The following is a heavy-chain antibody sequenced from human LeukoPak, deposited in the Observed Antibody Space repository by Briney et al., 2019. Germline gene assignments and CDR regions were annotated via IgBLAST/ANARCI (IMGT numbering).Heavy chain of an antibody. CDR2: IRYDGSNK. CDR1: GFTFSSYG. V-gene: IGHV3-30*02. J-gene: IGHJ6*03. CDR3: ARGPQDYYYFYMDV. Sequence: GGSLRLSCAASGFTFSSYGMHWVRQAPGKGLEWVAFIRYDGSNKYYADSVKGRFTISRDNSKNTLYLQMNSLRAEDTAVYYCARGPQDYYYFYMDVWGKGTTVTVSS.